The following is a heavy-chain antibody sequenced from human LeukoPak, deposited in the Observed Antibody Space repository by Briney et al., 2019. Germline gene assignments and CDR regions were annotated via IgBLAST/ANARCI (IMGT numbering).Heavy chain of an antibody. CDR2: IYPGDSDT. J-gene: IGHJ4*02. CDR3: ARTVPLKGYSRPYYFDY. Sequence: GESLKISCKGSGYRFTSYWIGWVRQMPGKGLEWMGIIYPGDSDTRYSPSFQGQVTISADKSISTAYLQWSSLKASDTAMYYCARTVPLKGYSRPYYFDYWGQGTLVTVSS. V-gene: IGHV5-51*01. D-gene: IGHD3-22*01. CDR1: GYRFTSYW.